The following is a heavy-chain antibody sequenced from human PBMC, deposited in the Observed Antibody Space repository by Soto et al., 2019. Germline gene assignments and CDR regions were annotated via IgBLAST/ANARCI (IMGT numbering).Heavy chain of an antibody. J-gene: IGHJ4*02. Sequence: SETLSLTCTVSGGSISSGPYSWGWIRQPPGKGLEWIGYIYYSGSTSYNPSLKSRVTISVDTSKKQFSLTLSSVTAADTAVYYCAADSSGYYQFDYWGQGTLVTVSS. V-gene: IGHV4-61*05. CDR1: GGSISSGPYS. D-gene: IGHD3-22*01. CDR2: IYYSGST. CDR3: AADSSGYYQFDY.